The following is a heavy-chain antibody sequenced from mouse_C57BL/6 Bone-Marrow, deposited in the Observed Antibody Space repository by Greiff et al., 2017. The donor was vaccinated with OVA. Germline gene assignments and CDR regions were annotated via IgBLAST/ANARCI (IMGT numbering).Heavy chain of an antibody. J-gene: IGHJ4*01. CDR3: ARYYYGYYAMDY. CDR1: GYTFTSYW. CDR2: IDPSDSYT. D-gene: IGHD1-1*01. Sequence: QVQLQQPGAELVMPGASVKLSCKASGYTFTSYWMHWVQQRPGQGLEWIGEIDPSDSYTNYNQKFKGKSTLTVDKSSSTAYMQLSSLTSEDSAVYYCARYYYGYYAMDYWGQGTSVTVSS. V-gene: IGHV1-69*01.